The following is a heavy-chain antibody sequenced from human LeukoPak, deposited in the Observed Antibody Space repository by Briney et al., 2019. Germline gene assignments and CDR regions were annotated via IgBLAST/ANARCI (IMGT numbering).Heavy chain of an antibody. Sequence: GGSLRLSCAASGFTFSNYAMSWVRQAPGRGLEWVATIGDSGGNTYYADSVKGRFTISRDNSKSTLHLQMNSLRAEDTAVYYCARDPGSGYFLWGQGTTVTVSS. CDR1: GFTFSNYA. CDR3: ARDPGSGYFL. CDR2: IGDSGGNT. V-gene: IGHV3-23*01. J-gene: IGHJ6*02. D-gene: IGHD3-3*01.